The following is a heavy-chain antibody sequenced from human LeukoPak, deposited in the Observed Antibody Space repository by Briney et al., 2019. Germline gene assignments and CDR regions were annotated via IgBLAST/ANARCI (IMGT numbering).Heavy chain of an antibody. V-gene: IGHV3-30-3*01. J-gene: IGHJ3*02. Sequence: SGGSLRLSCAASGFTFSSYAMQWVRQAPGKGLEWVAVISYDGSNKYYADSVKGRFTISRDNSKNTLYLQMNSLRAEDTAVYYCARDRIAVAGLDAFDIWGQGTMVTVSS. CDR3: ARDRIAVAGLDAFDI. CDR1: GFTFSSYA. D-gene: IGHD6-19*01. CDR2: ISYDGSNK.